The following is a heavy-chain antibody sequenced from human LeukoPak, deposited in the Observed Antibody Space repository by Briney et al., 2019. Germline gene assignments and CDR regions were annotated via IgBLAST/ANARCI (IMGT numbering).Heavy chain of an antibody. Sequence: PSQTLSLTCAVYGGSFSGYYWSWIRHPPGKGREGIGEINHSGSTNYNPSLKSRVTVSVDTSKNQFSPKLSSVTAADTAVYYCARSRRITMIVVKAYYGMDVWGQGTTVSVSS. V-gene: IGHV4-34*01. CDR3: ARSRRITMIVVKAYYGMDV. CDR1: GGSFSGYY. J-gene: IGHJ6*02. CDR2: INHSGST. D-gene: IGHD3-22*01.